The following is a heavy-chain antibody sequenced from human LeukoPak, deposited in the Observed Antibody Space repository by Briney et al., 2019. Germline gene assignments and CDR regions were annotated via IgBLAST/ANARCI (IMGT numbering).Heavy chain of an antibody. CDR1: GGSTTIYY. Sequence: SETLSLTCSISGGSTTIYYWSWIRQPPGKGLEWIGYISNNGYTNYSPSLKSRLTISLEMSKNLFSLNLTSVTAADTAVYYCARLGVRGPFDPWGQGALVTVSS. CDR2: ISNNGYT. V-gene: IGHV4-59*08. CDR3: ARLGVRGPFDP. D-gene: IGHD3-10*01. J-gene: IGHJ5*02.